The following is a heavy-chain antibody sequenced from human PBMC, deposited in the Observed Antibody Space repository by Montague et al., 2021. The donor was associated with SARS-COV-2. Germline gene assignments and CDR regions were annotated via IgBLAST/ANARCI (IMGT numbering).Heavy chain of an antibody. CDR1: GGSFSSGDYY. CDR2: IYYTGST. CDR3: ARVPAGDGMDS. V-gene: IGHV4-30-4*01. D-gene: IGHD5-24*01. J-gene: IGHJ4*02. Sequence: TLSLTCTVSGGSFSSGDYYWSWIRQAPGKGLEWIGYIYYTGSTYYNLSLKSRVTISVDTSQNLLSLKLSSVTAADTAVYYCARVPAGDGMDSWGQGTLVTVSS.